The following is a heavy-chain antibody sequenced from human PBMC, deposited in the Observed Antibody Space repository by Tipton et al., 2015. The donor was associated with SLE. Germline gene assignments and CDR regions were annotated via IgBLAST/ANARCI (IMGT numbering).Heavy chain of an antibody. CDR2: INYSGYS. V-gene: IGHV4-61*01. D-gene: IGHD3-22*01. Sequence: TLSLTCVVSDYSISSNYYWSWIRQPPGRGLEWIGFINYSGYSKFNPSLKSRVTMSVNTSKKQFFLNVTSVTAADTAVYYCARAEGISSAPFDSWGQGTLVTVSS. CDR1: DYSISSNYY. CDR3: ARAEGISSAPFDS. J-gene: IGHJ4*02.